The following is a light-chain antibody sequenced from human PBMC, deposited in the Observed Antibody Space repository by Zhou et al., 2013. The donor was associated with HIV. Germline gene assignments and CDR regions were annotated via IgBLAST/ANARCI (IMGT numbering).Light chain of an antibody. CDR1: ESITSH. J-gene: IGKJ5*01. CDR3: QKYNSAPSIT. CDR2: AAS. Sequence: DIQLTQSPSSLSASVGDRVTITCRASESITSHLNWFQQKPGKAPKLLIYAASNLYRGVPSRFSGSGSGTDFILTISSLQPEDVAIYYCQKYNSAPSITFGQGTRLEIK. V-gene: IGKV1-39*01.